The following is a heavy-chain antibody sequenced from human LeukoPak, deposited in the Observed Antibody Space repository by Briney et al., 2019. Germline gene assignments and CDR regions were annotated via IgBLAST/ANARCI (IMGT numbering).Heavy chain of an antibody. CDR1: RFTFDNYG. V-gene: IGHV3-20*04. D-gene: IGHD3-22*01. CDR3: ARIDTYYYDSSGYYSAFDI. J-gene: IGHJ3*02. Sequence: GGSLRLSCAASRFTFDNYGMSWVRQAPDKGLELDSGINWNGGSTGYSDSVKGRFTFSRDNANNSLYLQMNSLRAEDTVLYYCARIDTYYYDSSGYYSAFDIWGQGTIVTVSS. CDR2: INWNGGST.